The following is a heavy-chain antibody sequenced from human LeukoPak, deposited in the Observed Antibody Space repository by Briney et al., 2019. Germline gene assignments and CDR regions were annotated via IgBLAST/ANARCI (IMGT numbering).Heavy chain of an antibody. CDR2: INHSGST. Sequence: PSETLSLTCAVYGGYFSGYYWSWIRQPPGKGLEWIGEINHSGSTNYNPSLKSRVTISVDTSKNQFSLKLSSVTGADTAVYYCARGRGYCSSTSCWFDPWGQGTLVTVSS. CDR1: GGYFSGYY. V-gene: IGHV4-34*01. CDR3: ARGRGYCSSTSCWFDP. J-gene: IGHJ5*02. D-gene: IGHD2-2*01.